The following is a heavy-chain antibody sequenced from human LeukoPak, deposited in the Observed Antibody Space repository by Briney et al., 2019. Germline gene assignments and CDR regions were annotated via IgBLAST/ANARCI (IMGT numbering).Heavy chain of an antibody. CDR3: AKVSGSSLSRGGWFDP. D-gene: IGHD6-13*01. CDR1: GFTFSSYW. V-gene: IGHV3-9*01. Sequence: AGGSLRLSCAASGFTFSSYWMHWVRQAPGKGLEWVSGISWNSGSIGYADSVKGRFTISRDNAKNSLYLQMNSLRAEDTALYYCAKVSGSSLSRGGWFDPWGQGTLVTVSS. J-gene: IGHJ5*02. CDR2: ISWNSGSI.